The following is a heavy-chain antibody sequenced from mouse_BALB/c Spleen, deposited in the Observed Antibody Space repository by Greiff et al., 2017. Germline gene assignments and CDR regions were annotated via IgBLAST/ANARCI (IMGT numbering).Heavy chain of an antibody. Sequence: EVKVVESGGGLVKPGGSLKLSCAASGFTFSSYAMSWVRQSPEKRLEWVAEISSGGSYTYYPDTVTGRFTISRDNAKNTLYLEMSSLRSEDTAMYYCARDENGYYGKSYAMDYWGQGTSVTVSS. V-gene: IGHV5-9-4*01. CDR1: GFTFSSYA. D-gene: IGHD2-3*01. CDR2: ISSGGSYT. CDR3: ARDENGYYGKSYAMDY. J-gene: IGHJ4*01.